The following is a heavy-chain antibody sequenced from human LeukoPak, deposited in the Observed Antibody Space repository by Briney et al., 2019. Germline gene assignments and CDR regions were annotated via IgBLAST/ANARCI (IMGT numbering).Heavy chain of an antibody. CDR3: ARAPITIFGVVSAFDI. V-gene: IGHV1-18*01. J-gene: IGHJ3*02. Sequence: GASVKVSCKASGYTFSIYGINWVRQAPGQGLEWMGWISAYNGNTNYAQKLQGRVTMTTDTSTSTAYMELRSLGSDDTAVYYCARAPITIFGVVSAFDIWGQGTMVTVSS. CDR1: GYTFSIYG. CDR2: ISAYNGNT. D-gene: IGHD3-3*01.